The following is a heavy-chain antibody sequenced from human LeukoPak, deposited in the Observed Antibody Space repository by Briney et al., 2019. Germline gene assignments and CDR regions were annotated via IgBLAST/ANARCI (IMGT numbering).Heavy chain of an antibody. Sequence: GGSLRLSCAASGFTFSIYAMSWVRQAPGKGLEWVSGISGVGGRTYYADSMQGRFTISRDTSRNTLYLQMYSLRVEGTAVYYCAKDHRWNDAPCYFDCWGQGTLVTVSS. CDR1: GFTFSIYA. D-gene: IGHD1-1*01. V-gene: IGHV3-23*01. J-gene: IGHJ4*02. CDR3: AKDHRWNDAPCYFDC. CDR2: ISGVGGRT.